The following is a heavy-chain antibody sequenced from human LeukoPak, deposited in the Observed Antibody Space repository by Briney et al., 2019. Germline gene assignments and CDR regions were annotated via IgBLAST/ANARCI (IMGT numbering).Heavy chain of an antibody. V-gene: IGHV4-30-4*01. CDR3: AREGIRVNYYYYGMDV. CDR2: IYYSGST. J-gene: IGHJ6*02. D-gene: IGHD2/OR15-2a*01. CDR1: GGSLSSGDYY. Sequence: SQTLSLTCTVSGGSLSSGDYYWGWVRQPPGKGLEWIGYIYYSGSTYYNPSLKSRVTISVDTSKNQFSLKLSSVTAADTAVYYCAREGIRVNYYYYGMDVWGQGTTVTVSS.